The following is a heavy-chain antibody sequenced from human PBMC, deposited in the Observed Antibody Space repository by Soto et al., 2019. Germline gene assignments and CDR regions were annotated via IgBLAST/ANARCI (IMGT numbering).Heavy chain of an antibody. CDR3: ARGKFWLDA. CDR2: MRYTTGNI. CDR1: GDTFTNYD. J-gene: IGHJ5*02. V-gene: IGHV1-8*02. Sequence: ASVKVCCKASGDTFTNYDINWVRQAAGQWHESMRCMRYTTGNIGYARKFQGRVTMTRNTSRNTAFMELSSLRSEDTAVYYCARGKFWLDAWGQ.